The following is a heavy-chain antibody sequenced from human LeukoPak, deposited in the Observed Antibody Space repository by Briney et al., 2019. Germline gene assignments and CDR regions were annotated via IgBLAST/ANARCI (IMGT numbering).Heavy chain of an antibody. CDR3: ARGGYYYGSGSYYPHAFDI. V-gene: IGHV4-4*07. CDR1: GGSISSYY. Sequence: SETLSLTCTVSGGSISSYYWSWIRQPAGKGLEWIGRIYTSGSTNYNPSLKSRVTMSVDTSKNQFSLKLSSVTAADTAVYYCARGGYYYGSGSYYPHAFDIWGQGTMVTVSS. J-gene: IGHJ3*02. D-gene: IGHD3-10*01. CDR2: IYTSGST.